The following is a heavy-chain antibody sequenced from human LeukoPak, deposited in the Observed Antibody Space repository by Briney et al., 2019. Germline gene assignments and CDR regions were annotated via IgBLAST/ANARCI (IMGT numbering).Heavy chain of an antibody. V-gene: IGHV3-9*01. D-gene: IGHD2-2*03. CDR3: AKYNKLDSLRFDP. Sequence: GGSLRLSCAASGFTVSSNYMSWVRQAPGKGLEWVSGISWNSGSIGYADSVKGRFTISRDNAKNSLYLQMNSLRAEDTALYYCAKYNKLDSLRFDPWGQGTLVTVSS. CDR2: ISWNSGSI. J-gene: IGHJ5*02. CDR1: GFTVSSNY.